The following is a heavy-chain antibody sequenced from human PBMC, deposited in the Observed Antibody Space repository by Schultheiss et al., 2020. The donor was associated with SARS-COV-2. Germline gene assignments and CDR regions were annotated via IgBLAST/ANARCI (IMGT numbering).Heavy chain of an antibody. D-gene: IGHD4-17*01. CDR2: IIPIFGTA. V-gene: IGHV1-69*13. Sequence: SVKVSCKASGGTFSSYAISWVRQAPGQGLEWMGGIIPIFGTANYAQKFQGRVTITADESTSTAYMELSSLRSEDTAVYYCARHNTVTTAWFDYRGQGTLVTVSS. CDR1: GGTFSSYA. J-gene: IGHJ4*02. CDR3: ARHNTVTTAWFDY.